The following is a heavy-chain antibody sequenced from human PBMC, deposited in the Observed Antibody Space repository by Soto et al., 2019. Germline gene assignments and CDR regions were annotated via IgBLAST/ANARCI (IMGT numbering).Heavy chain of an antibody. CDR1: EFSLSTSGLG. CDR3: AYFDRPGGSDI. CDR2: IYWDDDR. D-gene: IGHD3-9*01. J-gene: IGHJ3*02. V-gene: IGHV2-5*02. Sequence: QITLKESGLTLVKPTQTLTLTCTFSEFSLSTSGLGVGWIRQSPGKNLEWLALIYWDDDRSYRQSLKSRLTITKDTPKNQVVLTMTNMDPVDTATYYCAYFDRPGGSDIWGRGTNVTVSS.